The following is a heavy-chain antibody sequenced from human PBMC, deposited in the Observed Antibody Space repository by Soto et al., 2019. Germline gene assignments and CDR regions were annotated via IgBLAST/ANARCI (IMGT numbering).Heavy chain of an antibody. Sequence: QMQLVQSGPEVKKPGTSVKVSCKASGFTFTTSAVQWVRQARGQRLEWIGWIVVGSGNTNYAQKFQERVTITRDMSTSTAYMELSSLRSEDTAVYYCAADRSEYCGGDCYSAWGQGTLVTVSS. D-gene: IGHD2-21*02. CDR1: GFTFTTSA. J-gene: IGHJ5*02. CDR3: AADRSEYCGGDCYSA. CDR2: IVVGSGNT. V-gene: IGHV1-58*01.